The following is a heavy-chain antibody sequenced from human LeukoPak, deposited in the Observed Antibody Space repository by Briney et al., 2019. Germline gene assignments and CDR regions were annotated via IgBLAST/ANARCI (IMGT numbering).Heavy chain of an antibody. J-gene: IGHJ4*02. CDR1: GFSFSNYW. D-gene: IGHD6-6*01. CDR3: AMIEQVVSNVEGGY. Sequence: GGSLRPSCAASGFSFSNYWMSWVRQAPGKGLEWVANIKQDGSMKGYVDSVKGRFTISRDNAKNSLYLQMNSLRADDTAVYFCAMIEQVVSNVEGGYWGQGTLVTVSS. V-gene: IGHV3-7*01. CDR2: IKQDGSMK.